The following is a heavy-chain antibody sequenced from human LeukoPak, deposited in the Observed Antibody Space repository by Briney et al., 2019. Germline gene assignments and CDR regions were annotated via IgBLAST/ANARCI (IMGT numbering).Heavy chain of an antibody. CDR2: IYPDDSNT. D-gene: IGHD6-13*01. J-gene: IGHJ6*03. V-gene: IGHV5-51*01. CDR3: ARQGAAGKYYYYYMDV. Sequence: GESLKISCKGSGYSFTSYWIGWVRQMPGQGLEWMGIIYPDDSNTIYGPSFQGQVSISADKSINTAYLEWSSLKASDTAIYYCARQGAAGKYYYYYMDVWGKGTTVTVSS. CDR1: GYSFTSYW.